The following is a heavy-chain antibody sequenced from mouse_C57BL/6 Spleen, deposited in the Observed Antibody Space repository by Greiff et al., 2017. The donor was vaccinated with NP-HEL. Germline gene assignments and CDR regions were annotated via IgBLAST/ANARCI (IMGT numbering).Heavy chain of an antibody. CDR1: GFTFSSYG. Sequence: EVQVVESGGDLVKPGGSLKLSCAASGFTFSSYGMSWVRQTPDKRLEWVATISSGGSYTYYPDSVKGRFTISRDNAKNTLYLQMSSLKSEDTAMYYCARRLITTVARYFDVWGTGTTVTVSS. CDR3: ARRLITTVARYFDV. D-gene: IGHD1-1*01. CDR2: ISSGGSYT. V-gene: IGHV5-6*01. J-gene: IGHJ1*03.